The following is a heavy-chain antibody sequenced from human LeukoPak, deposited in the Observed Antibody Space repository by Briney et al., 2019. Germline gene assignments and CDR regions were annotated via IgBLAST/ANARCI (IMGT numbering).Heavy chain of an antibody. D-gene: IGHD1-1*01. CDR3: ARVVPVHEYYNSYMDV. CDR2: LTGVSSKI. CDR1: GFPFMTYA. Sequence: RGSLRLSCEASGFPFMTYAMNWVRQSPGKGLEWVALLTGVSSKIKYAESVKGRFTISRDNGKDSLFLQMKSLRAEDTAVYYCARVVPVHEYYNSYMDVWGKGTTVTVSS. J-gene: IGHJ6*03. V-gene: IGHV3-48*01.